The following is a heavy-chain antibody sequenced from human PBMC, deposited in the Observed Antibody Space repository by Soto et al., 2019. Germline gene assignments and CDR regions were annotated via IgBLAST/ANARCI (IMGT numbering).Heavy chain of an antibody. Sequence: GGSLRLSCAASGFTFSSYAMHWVRQAPGKGLEWVAVISYDGSNKYYADSVKGRFTISRDNSKNTLYLQMNSLRAEDTAVHYCASRDSSGWYNYYYGMDVWGQGTTVTVSS. CDR1: GFTFSSYA. V-gene: IGHV3-30-3*01. CDR3: ASRDSSGWYNYYYGMDV. D-gene: IGHD6-19*01. J-gene: IGHJ6*02. CDR2: ISYDGSNK.